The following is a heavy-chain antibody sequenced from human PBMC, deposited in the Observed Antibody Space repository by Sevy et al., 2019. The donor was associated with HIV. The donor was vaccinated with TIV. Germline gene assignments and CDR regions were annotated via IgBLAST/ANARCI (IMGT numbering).Heavy chain of an antibody. CDR2: IKSKTDGGTT. Sequence: GGSLRLSCAASGFTFSNAWMSWVRQAPGKGLEWVGRIKSKTDGGTTDYAAPVKGRFTISRDDSKNTLYLQMNSLKTEDTAVYYCTTDMGAVRPYYYDSSGYYYRPSEGDDYWGQGTLVTVSS. D-gene: IGHD3-22*01. CDR3: TTDMGAVRPYYYDSSGYYYRPSEGDDY. V-gene: IGHV3-15*01. J-gene: IGHJ4*02. CDR1: GFTFSNAW.